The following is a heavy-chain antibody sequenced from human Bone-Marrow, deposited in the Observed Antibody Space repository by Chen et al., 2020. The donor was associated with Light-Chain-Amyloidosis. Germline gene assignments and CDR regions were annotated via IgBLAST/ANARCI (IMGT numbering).Heavy chain of an antibody. Sequence: EVQLEQSGPEVKKPGESLNISCKGSGYTFPNYWIGWVRQMPGKGLEWMGVIYPDDSDASYSPSLEGQVTISADKSITTAYLQWRSLKASDTAMYYCARRRDGYNFDYWGQGTLVTVSS. CDR3: ARRRDGYNFDY. D-gene: IGHD5-12*01. V-gene: IGHV5-51*01. CDR1: GYTFPNYW. J-gene: IGHJ4*02. CDR2: IYPDDSDA.